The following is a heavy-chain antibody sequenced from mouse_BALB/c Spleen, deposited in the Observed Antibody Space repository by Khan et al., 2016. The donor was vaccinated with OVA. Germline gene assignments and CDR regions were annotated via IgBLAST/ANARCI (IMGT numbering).Heavy chain of an antibody. CDR2: INPSNDYT. CDR3: VIEGAYHGSDDWFAF. CDR1: GYTFTSYT. J-gene: IGHJ3*01. V-gene: IGHV1-4*01. Sequence: QVQLKESGAELVRPGVSVKVSCKASGYTFTSYTMHWVKQRPGQGLEWIGYINPSNDYTNYNQNFKDKATLIVDKSSSTAFMQLTSLTSEDSAVYYCVIEGAYHGSDDWFAFWGQGTLVTVSA.